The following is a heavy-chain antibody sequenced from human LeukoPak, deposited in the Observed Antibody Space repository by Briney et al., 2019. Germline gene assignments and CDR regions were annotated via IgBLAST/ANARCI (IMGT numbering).Heavy chain of an antibody. CDR3: AKNAGGLLRGLDY. CDR2: ITISGHTK. D-gene: IGHD5/OR15-5a*01. V-gene: IGHV3-48*03. Sequence: GGSLRLSCAASGFDLNTYEMNWVRQAPGKGLEWIADITISGHTKNYADSVKGRFTISRDNSKNTLYLQMNSLRAEDTAVYYCAKNAGGLLRGLDYWGEGILVIVSS. J-gene: IGHJ4*02. CDR1: GFDLNTYE.